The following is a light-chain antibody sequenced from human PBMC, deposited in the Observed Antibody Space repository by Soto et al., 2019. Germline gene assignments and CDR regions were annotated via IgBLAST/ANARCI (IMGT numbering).Light chain of an antibody. V-gene: IGKV3-11*01. CDR1: HSVSNY. CDR3: QQRSNWPLT. CDR2: DAS. Sequence: EIVLTQSPATLSLSPGERATLSCRASHSVSNYLAWYQQKPGQAPRLLIYDASNRATGIPARFSGSGSGTDFTLTISSLEPEDFAVYSCQQRSNWPLTFGGGTKVEIK. J-gene: IGKJ4*01.